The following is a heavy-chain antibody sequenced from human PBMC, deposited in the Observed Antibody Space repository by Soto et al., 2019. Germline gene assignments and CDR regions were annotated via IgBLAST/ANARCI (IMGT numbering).Heavy chain of an antibody. J-gene: IGHJ4*02. CDR2: IKSKTDGETT. CDR3: ARDPLGYCSGSSCYFDY. V-gene: IGHV3-15*07. Sequence: GGSLRLSCVVSDFNFNNAWMTWVRQAPGKGLEWVGRIKSKTDGETTVYVAPVKGRFTISRDNSKNTLYLQMNSLRAEDTAVYYCARDPLGYCSGSSCYFDYWGQGTLVTVSS. D-gene: IGHD2-15*01. CDR1: DFNFNNAW.